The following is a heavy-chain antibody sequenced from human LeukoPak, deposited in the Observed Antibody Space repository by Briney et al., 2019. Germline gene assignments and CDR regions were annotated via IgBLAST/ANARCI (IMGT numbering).Heavy chain of an antibody. J-gene: IGHJ1*01. CDR1: GGSISSGGYY. D-gene: IGHD6-19*01. CDR3: ARGAFEEWLVER. Sequence: PSQTLSLTCTVSGGSISSGGYYWSWIRQHPGKGLEWIGYIYYSGSTYYNPSLKSRVTISVDTSKNQFSLKLSSVTAADTAVYYCARGAFEEWLVERWGQGTLVTVSS. CDR2: IYYSGST. V-gene: IGHV4-31*03.